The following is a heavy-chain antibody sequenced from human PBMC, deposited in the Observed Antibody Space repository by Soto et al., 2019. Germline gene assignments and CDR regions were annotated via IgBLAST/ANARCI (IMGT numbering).Heavy chain of an antibody. CDR3: AREGRGKKAGYNGLVSLGY. J-gene: IGHJ4*02. CDR2: IIPIFNST. Sequence: GASVKVSCKVSGSRFSNYVISWVRQAPGHGLEWLGRIIPIFNSTKYAQSFQGRVTITADKSMSTASLELSSLRSDDTAVYYCAREGRGKKAGYNGLVSLGYWGQGTLVTVSS. D-gene: IGHD2-2*02. CDR1: GSRFSNYV. V-gene: IGHV1-69*06.